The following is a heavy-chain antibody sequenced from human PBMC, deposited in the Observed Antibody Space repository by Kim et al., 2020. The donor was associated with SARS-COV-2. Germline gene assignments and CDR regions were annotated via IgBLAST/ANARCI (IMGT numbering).Heavy chain of an antibody. D-gene: IGHD6-13*01. J-gene: IGHJ4*02. V-gene: IGHV1-69*04. CDR3: ARARQQLGVVV. Sequence: ANYAQKFQGRVTITADKSTSTAYMELSSLRSEDTAVYYCARARQQLGVVVWGQGTLVTVSS. CDR2: A.